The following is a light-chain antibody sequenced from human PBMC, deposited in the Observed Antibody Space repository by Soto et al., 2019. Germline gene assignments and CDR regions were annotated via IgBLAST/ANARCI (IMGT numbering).Light chain of an antibody. V-gene: IGLV1-51*01. J-gene: IGLJ2*01. CDR3: GTWDTRLSVVV. Sequence: QSVLTQPPSVSAAPGQKVTISCSGSGSNIGKNDVSWYLHLPGAAPKLLIYDTNKRPSGIPDRFSGSKSGTSATLGITGLQTGDEADYFCGTWDTRLSVVVFGGGTKVTVL. CDR1: GSNIGKND. CDR2: DTN.